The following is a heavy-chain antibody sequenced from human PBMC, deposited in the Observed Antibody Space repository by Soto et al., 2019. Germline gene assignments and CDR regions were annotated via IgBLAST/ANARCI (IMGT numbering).Heavy chain of an antibody. CDR1: GGSFSGYY. CDR3: ARGVAYYYDSTPRFYYFDY. D-gene: IGHD3-22*01. Sequence: WETLSLTCAVYGGSFSGYYWSWIRQPPGNGLEWIGEINHSGSTNYNPSLKSRVTISVDTSKNQFSLKLSSVTAADTAVYYCARGVAYYYDSTPRFYYFDYWGQGTLVTVSS. V-gene: IGHV4-34*01. J-gene: IGHJ4*02. CDR2: INHSGST.